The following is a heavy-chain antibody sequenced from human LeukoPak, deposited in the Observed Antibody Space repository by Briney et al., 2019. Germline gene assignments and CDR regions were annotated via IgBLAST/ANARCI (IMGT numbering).Heavy chain of an antibody. Sequence: GGSLRLSCAASGFTFSSYGMHWVRQAPGKGLEWVAVISYDGSNKYYADSVKGRFTISRDNSKNTLYLQMNSLRAEDTAVYYCAKGVYGGNLAFDIWGQGTMVTVSS. CDR3: AKGVYGGNLAFDI. CDR1: GFTFSSYG. J-gene: IGHJ3*02. CDR2: ISYDGSNK. V-gene: IGHV3-30*18. D-gene: IGHD4-23*01.